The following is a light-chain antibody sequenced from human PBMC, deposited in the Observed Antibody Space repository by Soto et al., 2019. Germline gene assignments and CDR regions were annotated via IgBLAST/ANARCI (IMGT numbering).Light chain of an antibody. CDR3: QSYGDNNQV. V-gene: IGLV6-57*02. J-gene: IGLJ3*02. CDR1: SGSIASNY. Sequence: NFMLTQPHCVSESPGKTVTISCTGSSGSIASNYVQWFQQRPGSAPTTVIYEDNKRPSGVPDRFSGSIDSSSNSASLTISGLKTEDEADYYCQSYGDNNQVFGGGTQLTVL. CDR2: EDN.